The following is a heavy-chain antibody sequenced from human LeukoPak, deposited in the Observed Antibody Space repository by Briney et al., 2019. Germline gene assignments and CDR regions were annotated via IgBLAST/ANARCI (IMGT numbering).Heavy chain of an antibody. V-gene: IGHV4-34*01. D-gene: IGHD2-15*01. CDR1: GGSFSGYY. J-gene: IGHJ6*03. CDR2: INHSGST. CDR3: ARVSCSGVSCYHYYYYMDV. Sequence: SETLSLTCAVYGGSFSGYYWSWIRQPPGKGLEWMGEINHSGSTNYNPSLKSRVTISVDTSKNQFSLKLSSVTAADTAVYYCARVSCSGVSCYHYYYYMDVWGTGTTVTVSS.